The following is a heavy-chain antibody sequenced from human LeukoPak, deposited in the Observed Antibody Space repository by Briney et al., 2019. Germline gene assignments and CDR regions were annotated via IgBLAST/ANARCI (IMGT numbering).Heavy chain of an antibody. CDR2: IIPILGLA. CDR3: AKSHSSGRQMNPYYYYGMDV. D-gene: IGHD6-19*01. Sequence: ASVKLSCKASVDTFSSYAIRCVRHAPGQGLEWMGSIIPILGLANYAQKLQGRVTITADKSTSTAYMELSSLRSEDTAVYYCAKSHSSGRQMNPYYYYGMDVWGQGTTVTVSS. J-gene: IGHJ6*02. V-gene: IGHV1-69*04. CDR1: VDTFSSYA.